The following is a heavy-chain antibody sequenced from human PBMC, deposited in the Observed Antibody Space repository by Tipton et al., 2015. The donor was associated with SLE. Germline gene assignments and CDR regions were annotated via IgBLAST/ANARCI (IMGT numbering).Heavy chain of an antibody. D-gene: IGHD6-19*01. CDR2: IYYSGST. CDR3: ARGSSGWSAAIDP. J-gene: IGHJ5*02. V-gene: IGHV4-59*12. CDR1: GGSISSYY. Sequence: LRLSCTVSGGSISSYYWSWIRQPPGKGLEWIGYIYYSGSTNYNPSLKSRVTISVDTSKNQFSLKLSSVTAADTAVYYCARGSSGWSAAIDPWGQGTLVTVSS.